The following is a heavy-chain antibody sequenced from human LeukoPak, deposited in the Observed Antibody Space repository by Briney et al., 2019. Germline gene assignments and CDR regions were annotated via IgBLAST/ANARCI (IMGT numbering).Heavy chain of an antibody. CDR2: IYYSGST. D-gene: IGHD6-19*01. CDR3: ARTIAVAGTLAYFQH. J-gene: IGHJ1*01. Sequence: SETLSLTCTVSGGSISSSSYYWGWIRQPPGKGLEWIGSIYYSGSTYYNPSLKSRVTISVDTSKIQFSLKLSSVTAADTAVYYCARTIAVAGTLAYFQHWGQGTLVTVSS. CDR1: GGSISSSSYY. V-gene: IGHV4-39*01.